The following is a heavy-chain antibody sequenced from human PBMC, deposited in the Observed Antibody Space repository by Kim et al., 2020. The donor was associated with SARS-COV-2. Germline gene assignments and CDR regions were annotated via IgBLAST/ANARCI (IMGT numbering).Heavy chain of an antibody. V-gene: IGHV4-39*01. Sequence: SETLSLTCTVSGGSISSSSYYWGWIRQPPGKGLEWIGSIYYSGSTYYNPSLKSRVTTSVDTSKNQFSLKLSSVTAADTAVYYCAVINPIRWTGSWDVWGQGTTVTVSS. CDR2: IYYSGST. J-gene: IGHJ6*02. CDR3: AVINPIRWTGSWDV. CDR1: GGSISSSSYY.